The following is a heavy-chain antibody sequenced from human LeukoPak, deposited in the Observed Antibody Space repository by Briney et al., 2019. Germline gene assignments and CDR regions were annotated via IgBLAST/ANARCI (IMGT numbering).Heavy chain of an antibody. J-gene: IGHJ4*02. Sequence: GGSLRLSCAASGFTFSSYSMNWVRQAPGKGLEWVSSISSSSYIYYADSVKGRFTISRDNAKNSLYLQMNSLRAEDTAVYYCAREVTMVRGVINYWGQGTLVTVSS. D-gene: IGHD3-10*01. V-gene: IGHV3-21*01. CDR2: ISSSSYI. CDR1: GFTFSSYS. CDR3: AREVTMVRGVINY.